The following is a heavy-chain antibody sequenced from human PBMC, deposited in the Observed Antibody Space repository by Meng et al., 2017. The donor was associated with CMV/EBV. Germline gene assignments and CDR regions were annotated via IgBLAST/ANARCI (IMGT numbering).Heavy chain of an antibody. CDR2: ISAYNGNT. D-gene: IGHD3-3*01. CDR3: ARDFGQLRFLEWLSRTWFDP. CDR1: GYTFTSYG. V-gene: IGHV1-18*01. J-gene: IGHJ5*02. Sequence: GGSLRLSCRASGYTFTSYGISWVRQAPGQGLEWMGWISAYNGNTNYAQKLQGRVTMTTDTSTSTAYMELRSLRSDDTAVYYCARDFGQLRFLEWLSRTWFDPWGQGTLVTVSS.